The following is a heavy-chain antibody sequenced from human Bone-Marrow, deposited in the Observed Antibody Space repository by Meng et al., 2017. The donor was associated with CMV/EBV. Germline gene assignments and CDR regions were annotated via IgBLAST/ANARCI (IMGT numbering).Heavy chain of an antibody. CDR3: ARGSSGPWAFDI. CDR2: INSDGSST. J-gene: IGHJ3*02. V-gene: IGHV3-74*01. D-gene: IGHD3-22*01. Sequence: GESLKISCAASGFTFSSYWMHWVRQAPGKGLVWVSRINSDGSSTSYADSVKGRFTISRDNAKNTLYLQMNSLRAEDTAVYYCARGSSGPWAFDIWGQGKMVNVSS. CDR1: GFTFSSYW.